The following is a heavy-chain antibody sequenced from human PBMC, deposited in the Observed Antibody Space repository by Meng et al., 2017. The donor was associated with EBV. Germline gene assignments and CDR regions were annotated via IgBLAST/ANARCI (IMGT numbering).Heavy chain of an antibody. J-gene: IGHJ4*02. CDR1: GGTFRSDA. CDR3: ASESGRGFTPDY. D-gene: IGHD3-10*01. V-gene: IGHV1-69*01. Sequence: QVQLVQAGAEVKKPGSSVKVRCKTSGGTFRSDAVSWVRQAPGQGLEWMGGLIPMSDAPYYAQKFQDRVTITADESTSTHYMDLSGLRSEDTAVYYCASESGRGFTPDYWGQGTLVTVFS. CDR2: LIPMSDAP.